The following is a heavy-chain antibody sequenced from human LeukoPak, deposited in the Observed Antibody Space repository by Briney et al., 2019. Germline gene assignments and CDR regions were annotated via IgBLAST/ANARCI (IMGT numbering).Heavy chain of an antibody. CDR3: TTGLPAAGPHFDY. D-gene: IGHD6-13*01. V-gene: IGHV3-15*01. J-gene: IGHJ4*02. Sequence: GGSLRLSCVASGFTFSSYYMHWVRQAPGKGLEWVGRIKSKTDDGTTDYAAPVKGRFTISRDDSKNTLYLQMNSLQIEDMAVYYCTTGLPAAGPHFDYWGQGTLVTVSS. CDR1: GFTFSSYY. CDR2: IKSKTDDGTT.